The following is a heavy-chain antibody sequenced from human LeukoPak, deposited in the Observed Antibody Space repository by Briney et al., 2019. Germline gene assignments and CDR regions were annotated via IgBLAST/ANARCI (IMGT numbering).Heavy chain of an antibody. Sequence: GGSLRLSCAASGFTFDDYGMSWVRQALGKGLEWVSGINWNGGSTGYADSVKVRFTISRDNAKNSLYLQMNSLRAEDTALYYCARGGGYCSSTSCYVPSNPFDYWGQGTLVTVSS. CDR2: INWNGGST. CDR1: GFTFDDYG. CDR3: ARGGGYCSSTSCYVPSNPFDY. V-gene: IGHV3-20*04. D-gene: IGHD2-2*01. J-gene: IGHJ4*02.